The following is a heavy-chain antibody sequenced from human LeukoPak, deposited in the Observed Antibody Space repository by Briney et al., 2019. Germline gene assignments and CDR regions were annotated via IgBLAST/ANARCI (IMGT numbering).Heavy chain of an antibody. CDR1: GFTFSSYC. CDR2: IWYDESDE. V-gene: IGHV3-33*01. J-gene: IGHJ4*02. D-gene: IGHD5-18*01. CDR3: ARDGYSFGHDFDY. Sequence: GGSLRLSCAASGFTFSSYCMHWVRQAPGKGLEWVAVIWYDESDEHYADSVRGRFTISRDNSKNTLYLQMNSLRAEDTAVYYCARDGYSFGHDFDYWGQGTLVTVSS.